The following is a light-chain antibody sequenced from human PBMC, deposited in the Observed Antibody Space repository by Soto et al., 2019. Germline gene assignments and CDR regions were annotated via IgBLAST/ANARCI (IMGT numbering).Light chain of an antibody. J-gene: IGKJ5*01. Sequence: DIQLTQSPSFLSASVGDRVTITCRASQDINTYLAWYQQKPGKAPKLLVFAASTLQNGVPSRFSGSGSGTEFTVTNTSLQPEDFAAYYCQQRNSYPITFGQGTRQEIK. CDR1: QDINTY. CDR2: AAS. V-gene: IGKV1-9*01. CDR3: QQRNSYPIT.